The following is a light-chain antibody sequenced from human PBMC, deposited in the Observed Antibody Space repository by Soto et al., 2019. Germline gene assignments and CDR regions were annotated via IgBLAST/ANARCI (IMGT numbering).Light chain of an antibody. CDR1: QSVLYSSNNKNS. V-gene: IGKV4-1*01. J-gene: IGKJ3*01. CDR3: QQHLTIPFT. CDR2: WAS. Sequence: DIVMTQSPDSLAVSLGERATINCKSSQSVLYSSNNKNSVAWYQQKPGQPPQLLIYWASTRESGVPDRFSGSESGTDFTLTISSLQAEDVAVYYCQQHLTIPFTFGPGTKVDIK.